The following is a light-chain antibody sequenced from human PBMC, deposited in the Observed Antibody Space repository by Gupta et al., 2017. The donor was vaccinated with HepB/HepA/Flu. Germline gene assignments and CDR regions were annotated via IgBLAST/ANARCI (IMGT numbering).Light chain of an antibody. V-gene: IGLV3-19*01. J-gene: IGLJ3*02. CDR3: MVRDSSGKSVV. Sequence: SSELTQAPAVSVALGQTVRITCQGDSLSIYYASRYKQKPGKAPLLARYAKTNRPSGIPGRFSGSSSRNIASLTITGAQAEDEADYYCMVRDSSGKSVVIGGGTKLTVL. CDR1: SLSIYY. CDR2: AKT.